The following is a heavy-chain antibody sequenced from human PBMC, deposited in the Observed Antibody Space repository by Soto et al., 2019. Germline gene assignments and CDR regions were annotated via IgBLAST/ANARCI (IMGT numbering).Heavy chain of an antibody. Sequence: GESLKISCKGSGYSFTSYWINWVRQMPGKGLEWMGRIDPSDSYTNYSPSFQGHVTISADKSISTAYLQWSSLKASDTAMYYCARMIYYDFWSGYPYYYGMDVWGQGTTVTVSS. J-gene: IGHJ6*02. CDR2: IDPSDSYT. V-gene: IGHV5-10-1*01. CDR3: ARMIYYDFWSGYPYYYGMDV. CDR1: GYSFTSYW. D-gene: IGHD3-3*01.